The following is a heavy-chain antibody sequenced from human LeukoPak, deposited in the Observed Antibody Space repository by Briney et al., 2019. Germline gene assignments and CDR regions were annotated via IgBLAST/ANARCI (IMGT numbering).Heavy chain of an antibody. D-gene: IGHD1-26*01. CDR2: GFDRANN. Sequence: PSETLSLTCAVSGFSISYDFYWVWIRQPPGRGLEWIGRGFDRANNSQNSSLKSPVTKSMDTSKNQFSLKLSSVTAADTAVYYCARLGGSGNFDYWGQGTLVPVSS. CDR1: GFSISYDFY. J-gene: IGHJ4*02. V-gene: IGHV4-38-2*01. CDR3: ARLGGSGNFDY.